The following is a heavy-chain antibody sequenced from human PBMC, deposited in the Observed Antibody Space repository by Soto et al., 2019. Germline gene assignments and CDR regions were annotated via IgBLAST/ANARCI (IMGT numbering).Heavy chain of an antibody. J-gene: IGHJ4*02. Sequence: GGSLRLSCAASGFTFSSYAMSWVRRAPGKGLEWVSAISGSGGSTYYADSVKGRFTISRDNSKNTLYLQMNSLRAEDTAVYYCAKGEYSSWYPPNYFDYWGQGTLVTVSS. CDR3: AKGEYSSWYPPNYFDY. D-gene: IGHD6-13*01. CDR2: ISGSGGST. V-gene: IGHV3-23*01. CDR1: GFTFSSYA.